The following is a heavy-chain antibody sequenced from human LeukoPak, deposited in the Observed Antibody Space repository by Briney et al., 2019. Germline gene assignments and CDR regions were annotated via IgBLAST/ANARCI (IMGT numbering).Heavy chain of an antibody. Sequence: SETLSLTCSVSGVSISSYYWSWIRQPPGKGLEWIAYIYYSGSTNYNPSLKSRVTISIDTSKNQFSLKVSSVTAADTAVYYCATSYSSGWYSLDYWGQGTLVTVSS. CDR1: GVSISSYY. J-gene: IGHJ4*02. V-gene: IGHV4-59*01. CDR3: ATSYSSGWYSLDY. CDR2: IYYSGST. D-gene: IGHD6-19*01.